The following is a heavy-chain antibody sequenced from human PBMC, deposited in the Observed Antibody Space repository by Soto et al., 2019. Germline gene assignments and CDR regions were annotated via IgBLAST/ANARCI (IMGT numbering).Heavy chain of an antibody. D-gene: IGHD5-12*01. CDR3: ANLWGDGYNLGQDYNGMDV. J-gene: IGHJ6*02. CDR1: GFTFSNYG. V-gene: IGHV3-30*18. CDR2: ISYDGSLQ. Sequence: QVQLVESGGGVVQPGRSLRLSCAASGFTFSNYGMHWVRQTPGKGLEWVAVISYDGSLQYYAAAVKGRFTISRDNSKNTLYLEMNSLRAEDTAVYYCANLWGDGYNLGQDYNGMDVWGQGTTVIVSS.